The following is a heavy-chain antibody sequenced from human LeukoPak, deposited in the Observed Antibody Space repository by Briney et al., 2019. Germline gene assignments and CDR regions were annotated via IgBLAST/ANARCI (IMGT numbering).Heavy chain of an antibody. J-gene: IGHJ3*02. D-gene: IGHD1-1*01. V-gene: IGHV4-59*05. CDR1: GGSISSYY. CDR3: ARHPRTRTWERRGNDAFDI. CDR2: IYYSGST. Sequence: SSETLSLTCTVSGGSISSYYWSWIRQPPGKGLEWIGSIYYSGSTYYNPSLKSRVTISVDTSKNQFSLKLSSVTAADTAVYYCARHPRTRTWERRGNDAFDIWGQGTMVTVSS.